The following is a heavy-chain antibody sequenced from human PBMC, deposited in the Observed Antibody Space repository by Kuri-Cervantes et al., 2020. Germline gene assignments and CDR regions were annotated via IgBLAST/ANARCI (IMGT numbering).Heavy chain of an antibody. CDR2: INPSDGST. J-gene: IGHJ5*02. CDR3: ACSYDILTGTDDP. CDR1: GYTFTSYY. D-gene: IGHD3-9*01. V-gene: IGHV1-46*01. Sequence: ASVKVSCKASGYTFTSYYMHWVRQAPGRGLEWMGIINPSDGSTTYAQKFQGRVTITADESTSTAYMELSSLRSEDTAVYYCACSYDILTGTDDPWGQGTLVTVSS.